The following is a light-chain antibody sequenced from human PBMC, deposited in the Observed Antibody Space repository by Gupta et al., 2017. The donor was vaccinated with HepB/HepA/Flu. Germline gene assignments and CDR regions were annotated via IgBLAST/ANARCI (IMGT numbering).Light chain of an antibody. Sequence: DIVMTQSPLSLPVTPGEPASISCRSSQSLLHSNGYNYVDWYLQKPGQSPQLLIYLGSNRASGVPDRFSGNGSGTDFTLKIRRVEAEDVGVYDGMQALQTHSWKFGQGTKVEIK. CDR2: LGS. CDR3: MQALQTHSWK. V-gene: IGKV2-28*01. J-gene: IGKJ1*01. CDR1: QSLLHSNGYNY.